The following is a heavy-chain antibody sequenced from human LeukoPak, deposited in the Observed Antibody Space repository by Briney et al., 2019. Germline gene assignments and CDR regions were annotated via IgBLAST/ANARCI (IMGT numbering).Heavy chain of an antibody. V-gene: IGHV3-7*01. CDR3: ASGGRPYYFDY. CDR1: GFTFSSYW. D-gene: IGHD3-16*01. Sequence: PGGSLRLSCAASGFTFSSYWMSWVRQAPGKGLEWVANIKQDGSEKYYVDSVKGRFTISRDNAKNSLYLQMNSLRAEDTAVYYRASGGRPYYFDYWGQGTLVTVSS. J-gene: IGHJ4*02. CDR2: IKQDGSEK.